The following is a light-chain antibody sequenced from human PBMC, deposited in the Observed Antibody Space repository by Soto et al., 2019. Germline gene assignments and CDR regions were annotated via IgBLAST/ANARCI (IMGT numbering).Light chain of an antibody. Sequence: QSVLTQPAFVSGSPGQSITFSCTGTSSDIGVYNYVSWYQQHPGKAPKLMIYEVNNRPSGVSNRFSGSKSGNTASLTISGLQAEDEADYYCSSYTTSNTYVFGTGTKVTV. V-gene: IGLV2-14*01. J-gene: IGLJ1*01. CDR2: EVN. CDR3: SSYTTSNTYV. CDR1: SSDIGVYNY.